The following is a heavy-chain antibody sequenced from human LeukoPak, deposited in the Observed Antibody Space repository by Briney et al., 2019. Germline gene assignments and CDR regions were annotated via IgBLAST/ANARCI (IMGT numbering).Heavy chain of an antibody. V-gene: IGHV1-69*05. CDR1: GGTFSCYA. Sequence: ASVKVSCKASGGTFSCYAISWVRQAPGQGLEWMGRIIPIFGTANYAQKFQGRVTITTDESTSTAYMELSSLRSEDTAVYYCARDSRYSSTYYMDVWGKGTTVTVSS. CDR3: ARDSRYSSTYYMDV. J-gene: IGHJ6*03. D-gene: IGHD6-13*01. CDR2: IIPIFGTA.